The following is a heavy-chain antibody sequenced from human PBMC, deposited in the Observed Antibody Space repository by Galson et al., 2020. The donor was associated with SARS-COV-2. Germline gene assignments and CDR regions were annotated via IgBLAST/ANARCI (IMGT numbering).Heavy chain of an antibody. D-gene: IGHD2-21*02. CDR1: GYTLTELS. CDR2: FDPEDGEK. CDR3: ASYPAYCGGDCQKGHYFDY. V-gene: IGHV1-24*01. J-gene: IGHJ4*02. Sequence: GESLKISCKVSGYTLTELSMHWVRQAPGKGLEWMGGFDPEDGEKIYAQKFQGRVTMTEDTSTDTAYMELSSLRSEDTAVYYCASYPAYCGGDCQKGHYFDYWGQGTLVTVSS.